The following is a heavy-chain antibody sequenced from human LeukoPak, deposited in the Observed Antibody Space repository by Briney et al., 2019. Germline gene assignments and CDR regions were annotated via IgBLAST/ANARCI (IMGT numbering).Heavy chain of an antibody. D-gene: IGHD2/OR15-2a*01. CDR3: ARGGSGGIVTNVLDS. CDR2: INPNSGGI. Sequence: GASVKVSCKASGYTFTGYYMHWVRQAPGQGLEWMAWINPNSGGINYAQKFQGRVTMTRDTSISTAYMELSRLTSDDTAVYYCARGGSGGIVTNVLDSWGQGTLVTVSS. V-gene: IGHV1-2*02. J-gene: IGHJ5*01. CDR1: GYTFTGYY.